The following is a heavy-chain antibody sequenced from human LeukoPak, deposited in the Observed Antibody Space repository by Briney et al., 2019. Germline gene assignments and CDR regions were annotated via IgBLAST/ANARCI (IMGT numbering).Heavy chain of an antibody. CDR1: GFTFSSYW. Sequence: GGSLRLSCAASGFTFSSYWMSWVRQAPGKGLEWVGFIRSKAYGGTTEYAASVKGRFTISRDDSKSIAYLQMNSLKTEDTAVYYCTRDLRAYGSGSYGDDYWGQGTLVTVSS. D-gene: IGHD3-10*01. J-gene: IGHJ4*02. CDR3: TRDLRAYGSGSYGDDY. V-gene: IGHV3-49*04. CDR2: IRSKAYGGTT.